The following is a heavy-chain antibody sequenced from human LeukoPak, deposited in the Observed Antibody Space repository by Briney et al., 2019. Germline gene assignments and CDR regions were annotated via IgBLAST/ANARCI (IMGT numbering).Heavy chain of an antibody. J-gene: IGHJ4*02. CDR2: INHSEST. Sequence: SETLYLTCAVYGGSFSGYYWSWIRQPPGKGLEWIGEINHSESTNYNPSLKSRVTISVDTSKNQFSLKLSSVTAADTAVYYCARRSGRNYYGSGSYYNEWSFDYWGQGTLVTVSS. D-gene: IGHD3-10*01. CDR3: ARRSGRNYYGSGSYYNEWSFDY. V-gene: IGHV4-34*01. CDR1: GGSFSGYY.